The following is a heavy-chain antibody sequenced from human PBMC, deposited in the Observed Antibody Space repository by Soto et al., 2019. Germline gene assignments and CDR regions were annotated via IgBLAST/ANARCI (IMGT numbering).Heavy chain of an antibody. CDR3: ARDNCSGGNCLLGGAQEY. J-gene: IGHJ4*02. Sequence: QVQLVQSGAEVKKPGASVKVSCKTFGYTFTSSPITWVRQAPGQGLEWMGWISTYDGYPNYAQKFQDRVTMTTDTSTSTAYMELRSLTSDDTAVYYCARDNCSGGNCLLGGAQEYWAQGTLVTVSS. V-gene: IGHV1-18*01. CDR1: GYTFTSSP. D-gene: IGHD2-15*01. CDR2: ISTYDGYP.